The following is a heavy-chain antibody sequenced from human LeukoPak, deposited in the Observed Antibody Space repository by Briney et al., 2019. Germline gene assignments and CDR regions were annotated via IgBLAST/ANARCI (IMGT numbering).Heavy chain of an antibody. CDR1: GGSIRSGSHY. Sequence: SETLSLTCTVSGGSIRSGSHYWVWIRQPPGKGLEWIGSIYYSGSTYHNSSLENRVTISIDTSKNHFSLRLRSLSAADTSVYYCAKRDDSGGNLVDLWGQGTLVTVSS. D-gene: IGHD3-22*01. J-gene: IGHJ4*02. V-gene: IGHV4-39*02. CDR3: AKRDDSGGNLVDL. CDR2: IYYSGST.